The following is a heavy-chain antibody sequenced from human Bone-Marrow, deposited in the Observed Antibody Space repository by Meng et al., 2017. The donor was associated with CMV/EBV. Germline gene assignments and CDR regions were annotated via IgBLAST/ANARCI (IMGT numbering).Heavy chain of an antibody. J-gene: IGHJ6*02. CDR2: INHSGIT. Sequence: SETLSLTCAVSGGSFSGYYWSWIRQSPGKGLEWIGEINHSGITNYNPSLKSRVTISVDTSKNQFSLKLSSVTAADTAVYYCARCGVVPAAIHGWYYYYGMDVWGQGTTVTVSS. CDR1: GGSFSGYY. CDR3: ARCGVVPAAIHGWYYYYGMDV. V-gene: IGHV4-34*01. D-gene: IGHD2-2*02.